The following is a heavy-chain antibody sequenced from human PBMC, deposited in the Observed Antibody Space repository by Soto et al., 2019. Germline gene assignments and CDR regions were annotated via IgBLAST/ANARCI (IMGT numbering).Heavy chain of an antibody. CDR3: ARDGGYYDSRNPFDEKADY. D-gene: IGHD3-22*01. V-gene: IGHV1-69*04. CDR2: IIPILGIA. CDR1: GGTFSSYT. J-gene: IGHJ4*02. Sequence: ASVKVSCKASGGTFSSYTISWVRQAPGQGLEWMGRIIPILGIANYAQKFQGRVTITADKSTSTAYMELSSLRSEDTAVYYCARDGGYYDSRNPFDEKADYWGQGTLVTVSS.